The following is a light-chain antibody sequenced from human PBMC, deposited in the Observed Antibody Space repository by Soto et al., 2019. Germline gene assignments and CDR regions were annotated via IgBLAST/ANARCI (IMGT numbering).Light chain of an antibody. V-gene: IGLV2-23*02. CDR1: SSDVGSYNL. CDR2: DVS. Sequence: QSVLTQPASVSGSPGQSITISCTGTSSDVGSYNLVSWYQQHPGKAPKFMIYDVSKRPSGVSNRFSGSKSGNTASLTISGLQAEDEADYYCCSYAGSSTVVFGGGTKLTVL. J-gene: IGLJ2*01. CDR3: CSYAGSSTVV.